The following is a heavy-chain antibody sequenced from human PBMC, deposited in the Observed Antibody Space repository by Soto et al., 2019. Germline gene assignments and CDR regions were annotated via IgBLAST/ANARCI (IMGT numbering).Heavy chain of an antibody. J-gene: IGHJ1*01. D-gene: IGHD3-22*01. CDR3: AIGYYDSTRLEYIQH. V-gene: IGHV4-34*01. Sequence: SETLSLSCAVYGGSFSGYYWSWIRQPPGKGLEWIGEINHSGSTNYNPSLKSRVTISVDTSKNQFSLKLSSVTAADTAVYYCAIGYYDSTRLEYIQHSGQATLVTVSS. CDR2: INHSGST. CDR1: GGSFSGYY.